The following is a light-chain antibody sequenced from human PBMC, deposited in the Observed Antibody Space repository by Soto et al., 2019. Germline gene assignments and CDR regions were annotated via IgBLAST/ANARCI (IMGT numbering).Light chain of an antibody. CDR3: SSYTIASTLLYL. J-gene: IGLJ1*01. CDR1: SSDVGGYNY. V-gene: IGLV2-14*01. CDR2: GVT. Sequence: QSALTQPASVSGSPGQSITISCTGTSSDVGGYNYVSWYQQHPGIAPKLLIYGVTNRPSGVSTRFSGSKSGNTASLTISGLQAEDEADYHCSSYTIASTLLYLFGTGTKLIVL.